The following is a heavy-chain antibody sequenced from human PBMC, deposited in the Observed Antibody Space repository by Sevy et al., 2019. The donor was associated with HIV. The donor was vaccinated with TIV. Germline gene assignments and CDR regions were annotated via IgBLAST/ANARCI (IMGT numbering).Heavy chain of an antibody. CDR2: INWNSGRT. Sequence: GGSLRLSCAASGFTFDDFAMHWVRQSPGKGLEWVSGINWNSGRTEYADSVKGRFTISRHNTKDSLYPQMHSLRHEDTAFYYCAKDRAASGPGWYFDLWGRGTLVTVSS. CDR1: GFTFDDFA. CDR3: AKDRAASGPGWYFDL. J-gene: IGHJ2*01. V-gene: IGHV3-9*01. D-gene: IGHD6-13*01.